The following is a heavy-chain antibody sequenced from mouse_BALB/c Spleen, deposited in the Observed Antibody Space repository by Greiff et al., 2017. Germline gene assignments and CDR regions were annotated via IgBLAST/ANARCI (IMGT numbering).Heavy chain of an antibody. CDR1: GYSITSDYA. CDR2: ISYSGST. Sequence: EVKLQESGPGLVKPSQSLSLTCTVTGYSITSDYAWNWIRQFPGNKLEWMGYISYSGSTSYNPSLKSRISITRDTSKNQFFLQLNSVTTEDTATYYCAMGGNYDYFDYWGQGTTLTVSS. J-gene: IGHJ2*01. D-gene: IGHD2-1*01. CDR3: AMGGNYDYFDY. V-gene: IGHV3-2*02.